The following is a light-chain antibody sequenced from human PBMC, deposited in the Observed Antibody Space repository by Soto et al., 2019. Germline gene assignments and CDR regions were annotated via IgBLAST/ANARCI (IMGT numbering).Light chain of an antibody. CDR1: QSVSSY. Sequence: EIVLTQSPATLSLSPGERATLSCRASQSVSSYLAWYQQKPGQAPRLLIYGASTRATGIPARFSGSGAGTDFTLTITSLQSEEFGVYFCQQYKDWPTTLGQGTQV. CDR2: GAS. CDR3: QQYKDWPTT. V-gene: IGKV3-15*01. J-gene: IGKJ1*01.